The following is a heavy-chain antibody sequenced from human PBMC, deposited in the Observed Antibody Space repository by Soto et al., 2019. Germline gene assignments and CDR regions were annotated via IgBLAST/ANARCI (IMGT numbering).Heavy chain of an antibody. D-gene: IGHD2-2*01. J-gene: IGHJ6*02. CDR1: GYTFTGHY. V-gene: IGHV1-2*04. Sequence: QVQMVQSGAEVKKPGTSVTVSCKASGYTFTGHYIHWVRQAPGQGLEWIGWINAYTGGVNYAQKCQGWVTITRDTSLSTAFMELKRLRDDDTAVYYCARGCSSTTCYRGSLHMDVWGQGTTVIASS. CDR2: INAYTGGV. CDR3: ARGCSSTTCYRGSLHMDV.